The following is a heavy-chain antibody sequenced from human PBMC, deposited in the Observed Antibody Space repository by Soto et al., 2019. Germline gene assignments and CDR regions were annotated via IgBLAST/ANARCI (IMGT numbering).Heavy chain of an antibody. CDR2: IIPIFGTA. V-gene: IGHV1-69*13. D-gene: IGHD4-4*01. CDR3: ASGYTVTTFGYFDY. Sequence: ASVKVSCKVSGGTFSSYAISWVRQAPGQGLEWMGGIIPIFGTANYAQKFQGRVTITADESTSTAYMELSSLRSEDTAVYYCASGYTVTTFGYFDYWGQGTLVTVSS. J-gene: IGHJ4*02. CDR1: GGTFSSYA.